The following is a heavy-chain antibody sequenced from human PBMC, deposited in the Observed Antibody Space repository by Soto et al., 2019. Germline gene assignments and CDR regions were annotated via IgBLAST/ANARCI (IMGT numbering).Heavy chain of an antibody. CDR2: MNPNSGDT. J-gene: IGHJ4*02. V-gene: IGHV1-8*01. Sequence: QVQLVQSRAEVKKPGASVKVSCKASGYTFSDHDINWVRQASGQGPEWLGWMNPNSGDTGYAQNFQGRVTMTTDTSKRTAYMELSSLRSEDTAVYYCSRIGGNWNDDYFDYWGQGTLVTVSS. CDR1: GYTFSDHD. D-gene: IGHD1-1*01. CDR3: SRIGGNWNDDYFDY.